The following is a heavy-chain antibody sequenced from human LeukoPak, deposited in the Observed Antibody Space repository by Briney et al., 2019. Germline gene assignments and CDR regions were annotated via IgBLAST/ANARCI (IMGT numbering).Heavy chain of an antibody. CDR3: ARDHRAYYDFWSGDYYFDY. Sequence: SVKVSCKDSGGTFSNYTISWVRQAPGQGREWMGRIIPILGIANYAQKFQGRVTITADKSTSTAYMELSSLRSEDTAVYYCARDHRAYYDFWSGDYYFDYWGQGTLVTVSS. V-gene: IGHV1-69*04. D-gene: IGHD3-3*01. CDR1: GGTFSNYT. CDR2: IIPILGIA. J-gene: IGHJ4*02.